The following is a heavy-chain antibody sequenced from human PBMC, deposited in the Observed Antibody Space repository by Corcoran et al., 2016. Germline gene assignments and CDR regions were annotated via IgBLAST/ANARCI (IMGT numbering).Heavy chain of an antibody. D-gene: IGHD6-19*01. CDR2: INHSGST. CDR3: ARGRAVAGYYYGMDV. J-gene: IGHJ6*02. V-gene: IGHV4-34*01. CDR1: GGSFSGYY. Sequence: QSQQWGAGLLKPSETLSLTCAVYGGSFSGYYWSWIRQPPGKGLEWIGEINHSGSTNYNPSLKSRVTISVDTSKNQFSLKLSSVTAADTAVYYCARGRAVAGYYYGMDVWGQGTTVTVSS.